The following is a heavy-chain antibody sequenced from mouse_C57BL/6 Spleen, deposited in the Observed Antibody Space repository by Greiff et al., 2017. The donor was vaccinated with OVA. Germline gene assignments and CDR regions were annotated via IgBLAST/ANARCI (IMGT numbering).Heavy chain of an antibody. CDR1: GYAFSSSW. CDR2: IYPGDGDT. V-gene: IGHV1-82*01. CDR3: APLTTVVADYFDY. Sequence: QVQLQQSGPELVKPGASVKISCKASGYAFSSSWMNWVKQRPGKGLEWVGRIYPGDGDTNYNGKFKGKATLTADKSSSTAYMQLSSLTSEDSAVYFCAPLTTVVADYFDYWGQGTTLTVSS. D-gene: IGHD1-1*01. J-gene: IGHJ2*01.